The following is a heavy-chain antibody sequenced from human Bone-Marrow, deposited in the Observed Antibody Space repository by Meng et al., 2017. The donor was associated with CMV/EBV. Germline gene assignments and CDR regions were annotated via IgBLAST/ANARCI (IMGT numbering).Heavy chain of an antibody. CDR1: GGSFSDYY. V-gene: IGHV4-34*01. CDR3: ARGSVVTPLDY. D-gene: IGHD4-23*01. CDR2: INHSGST. J-gene: IGHJ4*02. Sequence: GSLRLSCAVYGGSFSDYYWSWIRQPPGKGLEWIGEINHSGSTNYNPPLKSRVTISIDTSKNQFSLELRSLTAADTAVYYCARGSVVTPLDYWAQGTLVTVSS.